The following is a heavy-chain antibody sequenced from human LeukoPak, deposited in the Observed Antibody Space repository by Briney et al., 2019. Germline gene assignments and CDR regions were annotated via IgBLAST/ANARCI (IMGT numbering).Heavy chain of an antibody. V-gene: IGHV3-7*03. D-gene: IGHD4-17*01. J-gene: IGHJ4*02. CDR1: GFTFSAHW. CDR2: IKQGESEK. Sequence: GGSLRLSCAASGFTFSAHWMSWVRQAPGKGLEWVANIKQGESEKSYMDSVKGRFTISRDSVKKSLYLQMNSLRAEDTAVYYCARVGRLQYGDYVAFDYWGQGTLVTVSS. CDR3: ARVGRLQYGDYVAFDY.